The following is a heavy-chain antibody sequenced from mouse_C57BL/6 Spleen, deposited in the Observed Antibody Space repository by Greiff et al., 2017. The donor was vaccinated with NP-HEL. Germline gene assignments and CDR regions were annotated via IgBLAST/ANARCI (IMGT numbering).Heavy chain of an antibody. V-gene: IGHV5-17*01. Sequence: EVMLVESGGGLVKPGGSLKLSCAASGFTFSDYGMHWVRQAPEKGLEWVAYISSGSSTIYYADTVKGRFTISRDNAKNTLFLQMTSLRSEDTAMYYCARRWGYYYGSSYYAMDYWGQGTSVTVSS. CDR3: ARRWGYYYGSSYYAMDY. J-gene: IGHJ4*01. CDR1: GFTFSDYG. D-gene: IGHD1-1*01. CDR2: ISSGSSTI.